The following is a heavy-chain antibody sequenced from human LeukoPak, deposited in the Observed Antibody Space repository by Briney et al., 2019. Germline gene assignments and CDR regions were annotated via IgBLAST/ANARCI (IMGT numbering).Heavy chain of an antibody. D-gene: IGHD6-13*01. CDR2: IYYSGST. J-gene: IGHJ6*03. CDR3: ARGRVSSSSWYSTYYYYLYMDV. CDR1: GGSISSYY. V-gene: IGHV4-59*01. Sequence: SETLSLTCTVSGGSISSYYWSWIRQPPGKGLEWIGYIYYSGSTNYNPSLNSRVTISRDTSKNHFSLELSSVTAADTAVYFCARGRVSSSSWYSTYYYYLYMDVWGKGTTVTVSS.